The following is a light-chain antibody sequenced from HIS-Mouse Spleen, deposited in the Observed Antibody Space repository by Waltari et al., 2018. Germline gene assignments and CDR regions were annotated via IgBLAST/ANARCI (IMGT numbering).Light chain of an antibody. Sequence: QSALTQPASVSGSPGHSITISCTGTSSDVGSYNLVSWYQQHPGKAPKLMIYEGSKRPSGGSNRFSGSKSGNTASLTISGLQAEDEADYYCCSYTGSSTWVFGGGTKLTVL. CDR1: SSDVGSYNL. V-gene: IGLV2-23*01. CDR3: CSYTGSSTWV. CDR2: EGS. J-gene: IGLJ3*02.